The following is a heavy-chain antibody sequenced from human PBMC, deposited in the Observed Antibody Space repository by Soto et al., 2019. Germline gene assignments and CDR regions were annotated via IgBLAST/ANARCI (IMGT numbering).Heavy chain of an antibody. CDR1: GSSISSYY. V-gene: IGHV4-59*01. CDR3: ARANPTYYYDSSGYYFALDAFDI. D-gene: IGHD3-22*01. CDR2: IYYSGST. J-gene: IGHJ3*02. Sequence: AVTLSITCTFSGSSISSYYWSWIRQPPGKGLECIGYIYYSGSTNYNPSLKSRVTISVDTSKNQFSLKLSSVTAADTAVYYCARANPTYYYDSSGYYFALDAFDIWGQGTMVTVSS.